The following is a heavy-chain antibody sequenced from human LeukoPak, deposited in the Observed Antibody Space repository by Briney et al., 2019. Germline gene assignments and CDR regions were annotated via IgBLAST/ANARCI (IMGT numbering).Heavy chain of an antibody. V-gene: IGHV1-2*02. J-gene: IGHJ4*02. D-gene: IGHD4-23*01. CDR1: GYTFTGYY. Sequence: ASVKVSCKASGYTFTGYYMHWVRQAPGQGLEWMGWINPNSGGTSYAQKLQGRVTMTEDTSTDTAYMELSSLRSEDTAVYYCATDLEPPLDSGNSGYWGQGTLVTVSS. CDR3: ATDLEPPLDSGNSGY. CDR2: INPNSGGT.